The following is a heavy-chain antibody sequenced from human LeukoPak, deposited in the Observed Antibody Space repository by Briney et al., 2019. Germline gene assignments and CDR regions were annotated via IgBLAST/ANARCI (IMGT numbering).Heavy chain of an antibody. CDR2: INHSGSN. V-gene: IGHV4-34*01. CDR3: ARERNGEDY. D-gene: IGHD7-27*01. J-gene: IGHJ4*02. CDR1: GGSFSGYY. Sequence: SETLSLTCAVYGGSFSGYYWRWIRQPPGKGLEWIGEINHSGSNKYNPSLKSRVTISVDTPKNRFSCKLSSVTAANTARYYCARERNGEDYWGQGNLVIGSS.